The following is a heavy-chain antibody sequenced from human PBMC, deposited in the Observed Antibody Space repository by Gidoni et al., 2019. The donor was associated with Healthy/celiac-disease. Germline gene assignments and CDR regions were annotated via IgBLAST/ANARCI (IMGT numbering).Heavy chain of an antibody. V-gene: IGHV4-39*07. CDR3: ARSHRRVAVDGGFDP. CDR1: GGSISSSSYY. Sequence: QLQLQESGPGLVKPSETLSLTCTVSGGSISSSSYYWGWIRQPPGKGLEWIGSIYYSGSTYYNPSLKSRVTISVDTSKNQFSLKLSSVTAADTAVYYCARSHRRVAVDGGFDPWGQGTLVTVSS. CDR2: IYYSGST. J-gene: IGHJ5*02. D-gene: IGHD3-10*01.